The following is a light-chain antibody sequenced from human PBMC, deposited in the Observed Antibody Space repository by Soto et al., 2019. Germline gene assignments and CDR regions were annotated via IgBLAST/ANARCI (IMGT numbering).Light chain of an antibody. CDR1: QSVSDY. J-gene: IGKJ1*01. V-gene: IGKV3-11*01. CDR2: DAA. CDR3: HQRGNGPPWT. Sequence: EIVLTQSPSTLSGSPGERATLSCRAGQSVSDYLAWYQQKPGQPPRLLIYDAAKRATAIPPTFSGSGSTTDFTPTISSREPEDFAVYYCHQRGNGPPWTFGQGTKVDIK.